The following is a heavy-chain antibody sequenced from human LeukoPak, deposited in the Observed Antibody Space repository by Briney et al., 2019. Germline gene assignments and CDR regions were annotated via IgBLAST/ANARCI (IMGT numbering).Heavy chain of an antibody. Sequence: SVKVSCKASGGTFSSYAISWVRQAPEQGPEWMGGIIPIFGTANYAQKFQGRVTITADESTSTAYMELSSLRSEDTAVYYCARALEYCRGGSCLYNWGQGTLVTVSS. CDR1: GGTFSSYA. J-gene: IGHJ4*02. CDR3: ARALEYCRGGSCLYN. CDR2: IIPIFGTA. D-gene: IGHD2-15*01. V-gene: IGHV1-69*01.